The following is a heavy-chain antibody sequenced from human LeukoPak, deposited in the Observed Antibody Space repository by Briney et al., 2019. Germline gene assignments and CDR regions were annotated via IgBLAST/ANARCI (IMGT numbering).Heavy chain of an antibody. CDR3: ARPVRYFDWFLLDY. J-gene: IGHJ4*02. V-gene: IGHV1-69*04. CDR1: GATFSSYA. CDR2: IIPILGIA. Sequence: ASVKVSCTASGATFSSYAISWVRQAPGQGLEWMGRIIPILGIANYAQKFQGRVTITADKSTSTAYMELSSLRSEDTAVYYCARPVRYFDWFLLDYWGQGTLVTVSS. D-gene: IGHD3-9*01.